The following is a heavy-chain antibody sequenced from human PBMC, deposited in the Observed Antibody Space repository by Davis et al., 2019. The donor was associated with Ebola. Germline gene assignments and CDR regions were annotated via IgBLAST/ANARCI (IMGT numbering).Heavy chain of an antibody. CDR2: INAGNGNT. CDR3: ARKAPGYSSGWPYDY. D-gene: IGHD6-19*01. Sequence: ASVKVSCKASGYTFTSYAMHWVRQAPGQRLEWMGWINAGNGNTKYSQKFQGRVTITRDTSASTAYMELSSLRSEDTAVYYCARKAPGYSSGWPYDYWGQGTLVTVSS. J-gene: IGHJ4*02. CDR1: GYTFTSYA. V-gene: IGHV1-3*01.